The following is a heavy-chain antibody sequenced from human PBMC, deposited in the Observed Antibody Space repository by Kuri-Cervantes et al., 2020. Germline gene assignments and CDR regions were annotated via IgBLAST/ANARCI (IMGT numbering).Heavy chain of an antibody. CDR2: INPSGGST. CDR3: AREGPELWFGELLDPRWYYYGMDV. J-gene: IGHJ6*02. V-gene: IGHV1-46*01. CDR1: GYTFTSYY. D-gene: IGHD3-10*01. Sequence: ASVKVSCKASGYTFTSYYMHWVRQAPGQGLEWMGIINPSGGSTSYAQKLRGRVTMTTDTSTSTAYMELRSLRSDDTAVYYCAREGPELWFGELLDPRWYYYGMDVWGQGTTVTVSS.